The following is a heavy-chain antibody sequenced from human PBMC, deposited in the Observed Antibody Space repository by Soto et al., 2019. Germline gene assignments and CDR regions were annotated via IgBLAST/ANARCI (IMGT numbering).Heavy chain of an antibody. J-gene: IGHJ4*02. D-gene: IGHD3-22*01. Sequence: GGSLRLSCAASGFTFSSYAMSWVRQAPGKGLEWVSAISGSGGSTYYADSVKGRFTISRDNSKNTLYLQMNSLRAEDTAVYYCXKDGGVIVVVYAYYFDYWGQGTLVTVSS. CDR1: GFTFSSYA. CDR3: XKDGGVIVVVYAYYFDY. CDR2: ISGSGGST. V-gene: IGHV3-23*01.